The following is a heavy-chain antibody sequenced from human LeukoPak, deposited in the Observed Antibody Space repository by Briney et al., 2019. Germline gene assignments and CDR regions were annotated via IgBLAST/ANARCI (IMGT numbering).Heavy chain of an antibody. CDR1: GFTFSTYS. CDR3: TREDHSNYNY. D-gene: IGHD4-11*01. V-gene: IGHV3-21*01. Sequence: GGSLRLSCAASGFTFSTYSMDWVRQAPGQGLEWVASISSGSSYIYYADSVKGRFTISRDNAKNSLYLQMNSLRAEDTAVYYCTREDHSNYNYWGQGTLVTVSS. CDR2: ISSGSSYI. J-gene: IGHJ4*02.